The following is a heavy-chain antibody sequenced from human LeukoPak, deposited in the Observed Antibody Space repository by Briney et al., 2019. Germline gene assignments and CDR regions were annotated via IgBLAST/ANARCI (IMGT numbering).Heavy chain of an antibody. CDR3: AVRIAVTGKYYFAY. J-gene: IGHJ4*02. D-gene: IGHD6-19*01. V-gene: IGHV4-34*01. Sequence: SETLSLTCAVYGWSFSGYYWSWIRQPPGKGLEWIGEINHSGSTNYNPSLKSRVTISVDTSKNQFSLNLSSLTAADTAVYYCAVRIAVTGKYYFAYWGQGTLVTVSS. CDR2: INHSGST. CDR1: GWSFSGYY.